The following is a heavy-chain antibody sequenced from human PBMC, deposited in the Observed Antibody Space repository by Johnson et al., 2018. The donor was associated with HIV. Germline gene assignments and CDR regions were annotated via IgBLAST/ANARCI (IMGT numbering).Heavy chain of an antibody. D-gene: IGHD2-2*02. Sequence: VQLVESGGGLVQPGGSLRLSCAASGFTFSSYAMHWVRQAPGKGLEWVAVISYDGSNKYYADSVKGRFTISRDNSKNTLYLQMNSLRAEDTAVYYCARAEDYTGGAFDIWGQGTMVTVSS. CDR3: ARAEDYTGGAFDI. V-gene: IGHV3-30-3*01. CDR1: GFTFSSYA. CDR2: ISYDGSNK. J-gene: IGHJ3*02.